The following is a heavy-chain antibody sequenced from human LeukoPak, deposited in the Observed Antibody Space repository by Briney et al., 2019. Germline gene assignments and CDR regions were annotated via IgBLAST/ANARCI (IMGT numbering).Heavy chain of an antibody. CDR3: ARAGVRYSSGWYYFDY. V-gene: IGHV1-2*06. Sequence: GASVKVSCKASGYTFTGYYMHWVRQAPGQGLEWMGRINPNSGGTNYAQKFQGRVTMTRDTSISTAYMELSRLRSDDTAVYYCARAGVRYSSGWYYFDYWGQGTLVTVSS. CDR1: GYTFTGYY. J-gene: IGHJ4*02. CDR2: INPNSGGT. D-gene: IGHD6-19*01.